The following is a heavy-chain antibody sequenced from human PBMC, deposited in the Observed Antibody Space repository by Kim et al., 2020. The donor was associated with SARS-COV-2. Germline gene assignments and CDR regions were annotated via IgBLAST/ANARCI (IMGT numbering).Heavy chain of an antibody. CDR1: GGSISSYY. J-gene: IGHJ4*02. CDR2: IYYSGST. D-gene: IGHD3-10*01. CDR3: ARGVVWIGDLFDY. V-gene: IGHV4-59*01. Sequence: SETLSLTCTVSGGSISSYYWSWIRQPPGKGLEWIGYIYYSGSTNYNPSLESRVTISVDTSKNQFSLRLNSLTAADTAVYYCARGVVWIGDLFDYWGQGTLVTVSS.